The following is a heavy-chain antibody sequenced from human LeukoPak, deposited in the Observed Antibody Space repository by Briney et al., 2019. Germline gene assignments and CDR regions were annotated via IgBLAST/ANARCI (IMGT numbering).Heavy chain of an antibody. Sequence: SETLSLTCTVSGGSISSSSYYWSWIRQPPGKGLEWIGYIYTSGSTNYNPSLKSRVTISVDTSKNQFSLKLSSVTAADTAVYYCARGTESLDYWGQGTLVTVSS. CDR1: GGSISSSSYY. V-gene: IGHV4-61*05. CDR2: IYTSGST. J-gene: IGHJ4*02. D-gene: IGHD1-14*01. CDR3: ARGTESLDY.